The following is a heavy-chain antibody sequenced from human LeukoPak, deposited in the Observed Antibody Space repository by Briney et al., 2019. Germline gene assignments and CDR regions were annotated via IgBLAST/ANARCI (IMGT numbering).Heavy chain of an antibody. Sequence: SETLSLTCTVSGGSISSHYWSWIRQPPGKGLEWIGYIYYSGSTNYNPSLKSRVTISVDTSKNQFSLKLSSVTAADTAVYYCARIGPYDFWSGYYGSWFDPWGQGTLVTVSS. V-gene: IGHV4-59*11. D-gene: IGHD3-3*01. J-gene: IGHJ5*02. CDR1: GGSISSHY. CDR2: IYYSGST. CDR3: ARIGPYDFWSGYYGSWFDP.